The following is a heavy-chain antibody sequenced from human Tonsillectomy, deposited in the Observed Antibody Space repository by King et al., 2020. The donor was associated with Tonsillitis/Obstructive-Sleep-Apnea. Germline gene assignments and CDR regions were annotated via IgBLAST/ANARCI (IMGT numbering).Heavy chain of an antibody. CDR1: GFTFGDYA. Sequence: VQLVESGGGLVQPGRSLRLSCTASGFTFGDYAMSWVRQAPGKGLEWVSFIRSEAYGGTTEYAASVKGRFTISRDDSKSIAYLQMNSLKTEDTAVHYCTRVPTTGNYYYYGMDVWGQGTTVTVSS. CDR2: IRSEAYGGTT. J-gene: IGHJ6*02. V-gene: IGHV3-49*04. CDR3: TRVPTTGNYYYYGMDV. D-gene: IGHD4-17*01.